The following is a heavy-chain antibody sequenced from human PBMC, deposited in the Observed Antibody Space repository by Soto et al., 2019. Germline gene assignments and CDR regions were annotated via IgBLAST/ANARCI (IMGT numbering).Heavy chain of an antibody. CDR1: GYTFTSHD. J-gene: IGHJ5*02. CDR2: MNPNTGPT. CDR3: ASDMSTT. V-gene: IGHV1-8*01. Sequence: SSVKVSCKASGYTFTSHDINWMRQATGQGLEWMGWMNPNTGPTNYAQKFQGRVTMTRDTSISTAYMELTNLRSEDTAIYYCASDMSTTWGQGTLVTVSS. D-gene: IGHD2-2*01.